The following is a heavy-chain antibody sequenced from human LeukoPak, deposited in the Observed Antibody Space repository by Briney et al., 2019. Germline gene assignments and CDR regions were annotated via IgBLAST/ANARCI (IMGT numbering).Heavy chain of an antibody. D-gene: IGHD2-21*02. J-gene: IGHJ5*02. CDR1: GYTFGIYG. CDR2: ISPYDGDT. Sequence: ASVKVSYKASGYTFGIYGISWVRQAPGQGLEWMAWISPYDGDTNYAQEFEGRVTMTTETSTNTAYMELRSLRSDDTAIYYCARDYCTRGGDCYKEDLFDPWGQGTLVTVSA. CDR3: ARDYCTRGGDCYKEDLFDP. V-gene: IGHV1-18*01.